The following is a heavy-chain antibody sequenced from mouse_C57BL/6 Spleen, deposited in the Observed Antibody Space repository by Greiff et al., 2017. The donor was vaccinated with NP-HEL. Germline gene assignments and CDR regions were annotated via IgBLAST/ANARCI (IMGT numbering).Heavy chain of an antibody. D-gene: IGHD2-4*01. CDR3: ARCTMISHWYFDV. V-gene: IGHV1-81*01. Sequence: VQLQESGAELARPGASVKLSCKASGYTFTSYGISWVKQRTGQGLEWIGEIYPRSGNTYYNEKFKGKATLTADKSSSTAYMELRSLTSEDSAVYFCARCTMISHWYFDVWGTGTTVTVSS. CDR2: IYPRSGNT. CDR1: GYTFTSYG. J-gene: IGHJ1*03.